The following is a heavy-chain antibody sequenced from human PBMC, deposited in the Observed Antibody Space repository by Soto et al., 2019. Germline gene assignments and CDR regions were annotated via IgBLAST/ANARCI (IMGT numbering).Heavy chain of an antibody. CDR2: IYYSGST. CDR1: GGSISTGGYY. CDR3: ARGLSVTLFDY. V-gene: IGHV4-31*03. J-gene: IGHJ4*02. D-gene: IGHD4-17*01. Sequence: QVQLQESGPGLVKPSQTLSLTCTVSGGSISTGGYYWTWIRQHPGKGLEWIGYIYYSGSTSYNPSLKSRVTISVDTSKNQFSLKLSSVTAADTAVYYCARGLSVTLFDYWGQGTLVTVSS.